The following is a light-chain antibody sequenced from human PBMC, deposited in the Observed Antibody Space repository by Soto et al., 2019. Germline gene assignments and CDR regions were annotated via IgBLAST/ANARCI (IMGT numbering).Light chain of an antibody. CDR3: QQTRAYPST. V-gene: IGKV1-9*01. CDR2: TAS. Sequence: IQLTQSPASLSASVGDRVTFTCRASQDIAIYLAWYQQKPGEAPNLLIHTASTLHGGVPSRFSGSGAGTDFTLTITSLQAEDFATYYCQQTRAYPSTFGGGTKVVIK. CDR1: QDIAIY. J-gene: IGKJ4*01.